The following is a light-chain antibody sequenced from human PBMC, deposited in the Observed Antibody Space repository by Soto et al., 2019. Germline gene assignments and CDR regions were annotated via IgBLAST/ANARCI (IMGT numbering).Light chain of an antibody. V-gene: IGKV3-20*01. CDR3: QQYGTSPIT. CDR2: ATS. J-gene: IGKJ5*01. Sequence: EIVLTQSPGTLSMSPGERATLSCRASQSVITTYLAWYQQKFGQAPRLLIYATSSRATGIPDRFSGSGSGTDFTLTISGLEPEDFAIYYCQQYGTSPITFGQGTRLEIK. CDR1: QSVITTY.